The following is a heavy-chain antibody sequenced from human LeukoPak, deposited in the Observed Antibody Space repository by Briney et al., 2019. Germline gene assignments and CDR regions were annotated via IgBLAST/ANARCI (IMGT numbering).Heavy chain of an antibody. CDR2: IIPIFGTA. J-gene: IGHJ4*02. V-gene: IGHV1-69*13. D-gene: IGHD2-15*01. CDR1: GATFTSYA. Sequence: SVKLSCKASGATFTSYAISWARQAPGQGLEWMGGIIPIFGTANYAQKFQGRVTNTADESTSTAYMELSSLRSEDTAVYYCASSPPYCSGGSCYLFDYWGQGTLVTVSS. CDR3: ASSPPYCSGGSCYLFDY.